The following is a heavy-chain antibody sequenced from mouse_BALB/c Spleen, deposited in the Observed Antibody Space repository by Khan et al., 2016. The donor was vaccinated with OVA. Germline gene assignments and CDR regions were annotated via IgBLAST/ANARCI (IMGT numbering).Heavy chain of an antibody. CDR3: ARTDYYGSSYYFDY. Sequence: VQLQQSGPELVKPGASVKVSCKASGYSFTDYNMFWVKQSHGKSLEWIRYIDPYNGGTSYNQKFKGKAILTVDKSSSTAFMHLSSLTSEDSAVFYCARTDYYGSSYYFDYWGQGTTLTVSS. D-gene: IGHD1-1*01. CDR1: GYSFTDYN. V-gene: IGHV1S135*01. CDR2: IDPYNGGT. J-gene: IGHJ2*01.